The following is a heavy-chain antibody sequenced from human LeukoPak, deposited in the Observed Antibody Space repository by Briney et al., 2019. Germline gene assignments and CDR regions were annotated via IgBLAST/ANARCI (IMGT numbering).Heavy chain of an antibody. CDR2: IHYSGSA. V-gene: IGHV4-59*11. CDR3: ARVDRSSWPFYFDY. CDR1: GASISSHY. J-gene: IGHJ4*02. D-gene: IGHD6-13*01. Sequence: PSETLSLTCSVSGASISSHYWSWIRQPPGKGLEWIGYIHYSGSANYNPSLKSRVTISVDTSKNQFSLTLSSVTAADTAVYYCARVDRSSWPFYFDYWGQGILVTVSS.